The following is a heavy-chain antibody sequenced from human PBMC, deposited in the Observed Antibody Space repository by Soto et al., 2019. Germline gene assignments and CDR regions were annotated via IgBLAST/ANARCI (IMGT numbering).Heavy chain of an antibody. CDR1: GYTFTSYG. CDR2: ISAYNGNT. J-gene: IGHJ4*02. V-gene: IGHV1-18*04. D-gene: IGHD2-15*01. Sequence: ASVTVSCTASGYTFTSYGISWVRQAPGQGLELMGWISAYNGNTNYARKIQGRVTMNTETSTRTAYMELRSLRSDDTAVYYCARDGVVAATPGDXWGQGTPVTVSX. CDR3: ARDGVVAATPGDX.